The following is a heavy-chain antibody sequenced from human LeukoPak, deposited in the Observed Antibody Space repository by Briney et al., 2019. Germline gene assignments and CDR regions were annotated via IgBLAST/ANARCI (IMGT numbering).Heavy chain of an antibody. D-gene: IGHD4-11*01. CDR3: AREVSVTLYYYYYYMDV. CDR2: IIPIFGTA. V-gene: IGHV1-69*05. CDR1: GGTFSSYA. J-gene: IGHJ6*03. Sequence: SVKVSCKASGGTFSSYAISWVRQAPGQGLEWMGRIIPIFGTANYAQKFQGRVTITTDESTSTAYMELSSLRSEDTAVYYCAREVSVTLYYYYYYMDVWGKGTTVTASS.